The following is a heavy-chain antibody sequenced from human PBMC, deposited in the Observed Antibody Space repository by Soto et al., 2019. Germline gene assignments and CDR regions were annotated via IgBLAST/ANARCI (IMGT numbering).Heavy chain of an antibody. CDR1: GGSISSGDYY. J-gene: IGHJ5*02. CDR3: ARWWSGSRQGFDP. V-gene: IGHV4-31*03. D-gene: IGHD3-3*01. Sequence: QVQLQESGPGLLKPSQTLSLTCTVSGGSISSGDYYWSWIRQHPGKGLEWIGYIYYSGSTNYNPSLKSRVTISVDTSKNQFSLKLSSVTAADTAVYYCARWWSGSRQGFDPWGQGTLVTVSS. CDR2: IYYSGST.